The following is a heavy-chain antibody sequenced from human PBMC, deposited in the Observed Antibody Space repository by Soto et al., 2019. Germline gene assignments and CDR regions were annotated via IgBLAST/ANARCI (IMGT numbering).Heavy chain of an antibody. CDR1: GYTFTSYG. CDR3: ARSHNYFDY. J-gene: IGHJ4*02. Sequence: ASVKVSCKASGYTFTSYGISWVRQAPGQGLEWMGWISGYNDNTNYAQKFQDRVTMTTDTSTSTAYMELRSLRSDDTAVYYCARSHNYFDYWGQGTLVSVSS. CDR2: ISGYNDNT. V-gene: IGHV1-18*04.